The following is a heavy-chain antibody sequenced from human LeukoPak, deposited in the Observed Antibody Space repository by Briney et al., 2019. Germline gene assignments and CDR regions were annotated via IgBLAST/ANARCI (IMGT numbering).Heavy chain of an antibody. CDR1: GYTFTGYD. V-gene: IGHV1-8*01. D-gene: IGHD3-10*01. CDR2: MNPNSGNT. Sequence: ASVKVSCKASGYTFTGYDMNWVRQATGQGLEWIGWMNPNSGNTGYAQKFQGRVTMTGSTTISTAYIELSSLTSEDTAVYYCARAYYFGSGTYYPPDYWGQGTLLTVSS. J-gene: IGHJ4*02. CDR3: ARAYYFGSGTYYPPDY.